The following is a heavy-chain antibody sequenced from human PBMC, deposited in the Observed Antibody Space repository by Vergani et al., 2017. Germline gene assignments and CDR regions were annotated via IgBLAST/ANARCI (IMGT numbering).Heavy chain of an antibody. CDR3: ARANYDILTGYYEGLDY. CDR2: IYHSGST. D-gene: IGHD3-9*01. V-gene: IGHV4-4*02. J-gene: IGHJ4*02. Sequence: QVQLQESGPGLVKPSGTLSLTCAVSGGSISSSNWWSWVRQPPGKGLEWIGEIYHSGSTNYNPSLKRRVTISVDKSKTQFSLKLSSVTATDTAVYYCARANYDILTGYYEGLDYWGQGTLVTVSS. CDR1: GGSISSSNW.